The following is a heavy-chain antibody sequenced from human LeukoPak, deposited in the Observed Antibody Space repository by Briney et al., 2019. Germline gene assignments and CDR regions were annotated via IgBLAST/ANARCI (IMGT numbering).Heavy chain of an antibody. V-gene: IGHV4-4*07. Sequence: SETLSLTCTVSGGSISSYYWSWIRQPAGKGLEWIGRVYTSGNTNYNSSLQSRVNMSVDTSKNQFSLKLSSVTAADTAVYHCARENIAARPLDYWGQGTLVTVSS. CDR1: GGSISSYY. J-gene: IGHJ4*02. D-gene: IGHD6-6*01. CDR3: ARENIAARPLDY. CDR2: VYTSGNT.